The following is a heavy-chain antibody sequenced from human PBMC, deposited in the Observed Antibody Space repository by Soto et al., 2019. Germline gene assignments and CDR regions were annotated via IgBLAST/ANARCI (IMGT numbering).Heavy chain of an antibody. Sequence: SSETLSLTCTVSGGSISSYYWSWIRQPPGKGLEWIGYFCYSVSTNYNPSLKSRVTISVDTSKNQFSLKLTSVTAADTAVYYCARGNRWFDPWGPGTLVTVSS. CDR2: FCYSVST. CDR1: GGSISSYY. V-gene: IGHV4-59*13. J-gene: IGHJ5*02. CDR3: ARGNRWFDP.